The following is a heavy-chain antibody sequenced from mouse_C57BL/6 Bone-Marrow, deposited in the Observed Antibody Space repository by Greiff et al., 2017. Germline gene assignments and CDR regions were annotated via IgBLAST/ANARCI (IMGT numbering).Heavy chain of an antibody. CDR3: TTPSSIDY. D-gene: IGHD1-1*01. CDR2: IDPENGDT. Sequence: VQLQQSGAELVRPGASVKLSCAASGFNIKDDYMHWVKQSPEQGLEWIGWIDPENGDTEYASNFQGKATITADTSSNTPYLQLSSLTSEDTAVYYCTTPSSIDYWGQGTTLTVSS. J-gene: IGHJ2*01. V-gene: IGHV14-4*01. CDR1: GFNIKDDY.